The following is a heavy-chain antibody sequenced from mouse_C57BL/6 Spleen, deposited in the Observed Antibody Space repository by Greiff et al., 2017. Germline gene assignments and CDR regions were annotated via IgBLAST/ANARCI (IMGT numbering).Heavy chain of an antibody. CDR2: INPSTGGT. V-gene: IGHV1-42*01. Sequence: EVQLQQSGPELVKPGASVKISCKASGYSFTGYYMNWVKQSPEKSLEWIGEINPSTGGTTYNQKFKAKATLTVDKSSSTAYMQLKSLTSEDSAVYYCARETGEYFDYWGQGTTLTVSS. CDR1: GYSFTGYY. CDR3: ARETGEYFDY. J-gene: IGHJ2*01. D-gene: IGHD4-1*01.